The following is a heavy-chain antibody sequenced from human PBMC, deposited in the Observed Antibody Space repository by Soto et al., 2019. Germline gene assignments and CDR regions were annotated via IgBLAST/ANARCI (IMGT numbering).Heavy chain of an antibody. J-gene: IGHJ5*02. CDR3: ARGAVVAARKTNWLDP. D-gene: IGHD2-15*01. Sequence: ASVKVSCKASGYTFTSYDINWVRQATGQGLEWMGWMNPNSGNTGYAQKFQGRVTMTRNTSISTAYMELSSLRSEDTAVYYCARGAVVAARKTNWLDPWGQGTLVTFSS. V-gene: IGHV1-8*01. CDR2: MNPNSGNT. CDR1: GYTFTSYD.